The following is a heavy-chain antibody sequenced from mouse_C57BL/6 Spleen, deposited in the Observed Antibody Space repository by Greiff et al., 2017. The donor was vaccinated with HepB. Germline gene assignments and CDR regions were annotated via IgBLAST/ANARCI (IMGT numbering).Heavy chain of an antibody. J-gene: IGHJ2*01. CDR3: ARPSVVSYYFDY. CDR2: IYPGDGDT. Sequence: QVQLQQSGPELVKPGASVKISCKASGYAFSSSWMNWVKQRPGKGLEWIGRIYPGDGDTNYNGKFKGKATLTADKSSSTAYMQLSSLTSEDSAVYFCARPSVVSYYFDYWGQGTTLTVSS. CDR1: GYAFSSSW. V-gene: IGHV1-82*01. D-gene: IGHD1-1*01.